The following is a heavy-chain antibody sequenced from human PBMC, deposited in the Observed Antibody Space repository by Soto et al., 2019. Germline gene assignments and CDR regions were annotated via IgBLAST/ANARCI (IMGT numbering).Heavy chain of an antibody. CDR1: GGTFSSYT. CDR2: IIPILGIA. J-gene: IGHJ6*03. D-gene: IGHD6-13*01. CDR3: ARDSSSRIYYYYYYMDV. V-gene: IGHV1-69*04. Sequence: ASVKVSCKASGGTFSSYTISWVRQAPGQGLEWMGRIIPILGIANYAQKFQGRVTITADKSTSTAYMELSSLRSEDTAVYYCARDSSSRIYYYYYYMDVWGKGTTVTVSS.